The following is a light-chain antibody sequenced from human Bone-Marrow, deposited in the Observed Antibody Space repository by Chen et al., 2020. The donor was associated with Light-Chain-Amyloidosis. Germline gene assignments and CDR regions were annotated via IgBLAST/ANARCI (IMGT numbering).Light chain of an antibody. Sequence: SYVLTQPSSVSVAPGQPATIACGGNNIGSTSVHWYQQTPGQAPLLVVYDDSDRPSGIPVRLSGSKSGNTATLTISRVEAGDEADYYCQVWDRSSDRPVFGGGTKLTVL. V-gene: IGLV3-21*02. J-gene: IGLJ3*02. CDR3: QVWDRSSDRPV. CDR2: DDS. CDR1: NIGSTS.